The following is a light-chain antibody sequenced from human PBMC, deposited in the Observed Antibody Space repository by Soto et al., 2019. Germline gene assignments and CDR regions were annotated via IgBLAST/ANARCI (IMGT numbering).Light chain of an antibody. CDR1: ISDVGGYNY. Sequence: QSVLTQPPSASGSPGQSVTISCTGTISDVGGYNYVSWYQQHPGKAPKLMIYEVSERPSGVPDRFSGSKSGNTASLTVSGLQAEDEADYYCGSYVGFHNYVAFGGGTKLTVL. V-gene: IGLV2-8*01. J-gene: IGLJ2*01. CDR3: GSYVGFHNYVA. CDR2: EVS.